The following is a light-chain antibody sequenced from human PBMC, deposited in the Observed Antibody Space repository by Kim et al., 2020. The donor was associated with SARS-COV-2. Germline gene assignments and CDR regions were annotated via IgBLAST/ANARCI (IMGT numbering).Light chain of an antibody. CDR2: GAS. J-gene: IGKJ1*01. CDR3: KHYGSSSRWT. V-gene: IGKV3-20*01. Sequence: SQGEMATLSCGAGRGVGGTYLAGYQRKPGQAPGLLIYGASSRATGVPNRIGGGGSGTDFTLTITGRGPKDFAVYYCKHYGSSSRWTFGQGTK. CDR1: RGVGGTY.